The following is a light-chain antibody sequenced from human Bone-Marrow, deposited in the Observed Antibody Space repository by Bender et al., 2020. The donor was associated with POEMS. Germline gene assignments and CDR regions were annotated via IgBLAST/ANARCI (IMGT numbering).Light chain of an antibody. CDR1: RANIGSNI. CDR2: NND. J-gene: IGLJ2*01. CDR3: AAWDASLNGLV. V-gene: IGLV1-44*01. Sequence: QSVLTQPLSASGTPEQTVAISCSGSRANIGSNIVNWYQQVPGMAPKLLIYNNDQRPSGVPDRFSGFKSGTSASLAISGLQSEDEAEYYCAAWDASLNGLVFGGGTKLTVL.